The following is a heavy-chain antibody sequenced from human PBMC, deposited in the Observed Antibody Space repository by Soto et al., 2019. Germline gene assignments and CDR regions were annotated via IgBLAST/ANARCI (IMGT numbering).Heavy chain of an antibody. CDR2: IKQEGSEI. Sequence: PVGSLRLSCAASGFPFSRYWMTWVRQAPGKGLEWVANIKQEGSEIYYVDSVKGRFTISRDNAENSLYLQMNSLRAEDTAVYYCARDPVCSGRSCYDYWGQGALVDGSS. D-gene: IGHD2-15*01. CDR3: ARDPVCSGRSCYDY. J-gene: IGHJ4*02. V-gene: IGHV3-7*01. CDR1: GFPFSRYW.